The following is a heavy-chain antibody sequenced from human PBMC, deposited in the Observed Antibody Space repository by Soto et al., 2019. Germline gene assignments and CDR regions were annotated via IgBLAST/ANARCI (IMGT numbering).Heavy chain of an antibody. CDR2: ISVYDGKT. Sequence: GASVKVSCKASGYTFNRHGISWVRQAPGQGLEWMGWISVYDGKTKYPQNFQGRVTMTTDTLTSTAYMELRSLRSDDTAVYYCARPDYYNTGSGAFDIWGQGTMVTVSS. CDR1: GYTFNRHG. J-gene: IGHJ3*02. CDR3: ARPDYYNTGSGAFDI. V-gene: IGHV1-18*04. D-gene: IGHD3-22*01.